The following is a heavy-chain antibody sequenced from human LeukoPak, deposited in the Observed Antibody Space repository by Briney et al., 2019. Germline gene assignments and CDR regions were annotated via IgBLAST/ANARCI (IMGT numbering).Heavy chain of an antibody. V-gene: IGHV3-30*03. Sequence: GGSLRLSCAASGFTFSSYSMSWVRQAPGKGLEWVAVISYDGSNKYYADSVKGRFTISRDNSKNTLYLQMNSLRAEDTAVYYCASPSQDYYDSRKYYYYMDVWGKGTTVTVSS. CDR2: ISYDGSNK. CDR3: ASPSQDYYDSRKYYYYMDV. CDR1: GFTFSSYS. D-gene: IGHD3-22*01. J-gene: IGHJ6*03.